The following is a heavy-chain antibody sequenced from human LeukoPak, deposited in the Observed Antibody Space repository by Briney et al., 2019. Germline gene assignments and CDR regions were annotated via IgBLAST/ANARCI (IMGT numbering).Heavy chain of an antibody. CDR2: ISGSGDST. CDR1: GFRFSSYA. CDR3: AKSRSSEARAGSNY. D-gene: IGHD6-6*01. J-gene: IGHJ4*02. V-gene: IGHV3-23*01. Sequence: GGSLRLSCAASGFRFSSYAMSWVRQAPGKGLEWVSSISGSGDSTYYADSVKGRFTISRDNSKNTLYLQLNSLRAEDTAVYYCAKSRSSEARAGSNYWGQGTLVTVSS.